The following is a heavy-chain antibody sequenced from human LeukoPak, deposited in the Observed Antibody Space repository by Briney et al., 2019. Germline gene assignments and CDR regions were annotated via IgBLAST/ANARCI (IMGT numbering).Heavy chain of an antibody. Sequence: SETLSLTCTVSGGSISSYYWSWIRQPPGKGLEWIGYIYYSGSTNYNPSLKSRVTISVDTSKNQFSLKLSSVTAADTAVYYCARGGSGSWYRYFDYWGQGTLVTVSS. D-gene: IGHD6-13*01. CDR2: IYYSGST. CDR1: GGSISSYY. J-gene: IGHJ4*02. CDR3: ARGGSGSWYRYFDY. V-gene: IGHV4-59*08.